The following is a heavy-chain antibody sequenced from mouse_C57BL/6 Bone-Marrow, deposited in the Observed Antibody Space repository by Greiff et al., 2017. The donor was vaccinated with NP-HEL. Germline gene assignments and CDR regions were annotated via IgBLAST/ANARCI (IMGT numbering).Heavy chain of an antibody. V-gene: IGHV3-1*01. CDR1: GYSITSGYD. J-gene: IGHJ4*01. Sequence: EVQRVESGPGMVKPSRSLSLTCTVTGYSITSGYDWHWIRHFPGNKLEWMGYISYSGSTNYNPSLKSRISITHDTSKNHFFLKLNSVTTEDTATYYCARGSTTVYAMDYWGQGTSVTVSS. D-gene: IGHD1-1*01. CDR3: ARGSTTVYAMDY. CDR2: ISYSGST.